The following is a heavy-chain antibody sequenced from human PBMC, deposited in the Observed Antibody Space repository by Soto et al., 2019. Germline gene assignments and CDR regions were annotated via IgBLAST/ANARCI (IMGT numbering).Heavy chain of an antibody. D-gene: IGHD5-12*01. CDR1: GGPFSNDI. Sequence: QVQLEQSGAEVKKPGSSVRVSCKASGGPFSNDIITWVRQAPGQGLEWMGRIIPLLTTSTYAQKSQGRLTITADRSTGTAYMDLKNLTSADTAVYYCARDSPIGSTFSGYDAIDYWGQGTRITVSS. CDR3: ARDSPIGSTFSGYDAIDY. J-gene: IGHJ4*02. V-gene: IGHV1-69*08. CDR2: IIPLLTTS.